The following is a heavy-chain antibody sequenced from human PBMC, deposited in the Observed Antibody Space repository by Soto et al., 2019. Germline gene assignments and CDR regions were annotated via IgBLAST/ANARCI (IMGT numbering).Heavy chain of an antibody. J-gene: IGHJ6*02. Sequence: QVQLVQSGAEVKKPGSSVKVSCKASGGTFSSYAISWVRQAPGQGLEWMRGIIPISGTSTYAQKFQGRVTITADESTSTAYMELSSLRSADTAVYYCARSQGSSTSLELYYYYYYGMDVWGQGTTVTVSS. CDR3: ARSQGSSTSLELYYYYYYGMDV. V-gene: IGHV1-69*01. D-gene: IGHD2-2*01. CDR2: IIPISGTS. CDR1: GGTFSSYA.